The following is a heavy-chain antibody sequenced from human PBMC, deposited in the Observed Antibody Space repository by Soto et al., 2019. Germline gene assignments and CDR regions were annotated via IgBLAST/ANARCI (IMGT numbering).Heavy chain of an antibody. V-gene: IGHV3-23*01. Sequence: GGSLRLSCAASGFSVSRYAMMWVRQPPGKGQEWVAGMTGSGGDIRYADPVKGRFTISKDNSKNTLYLQMNSLRAEDTAIYYCAKDAVYGDGSWLAGNWGQGTLVTVSS. J-gene: IGHJ4*02. D-gene: IGHD2-21*02. CDR1: GFSVSRYA. CDR2: MTGSGGDI. CDR3: AKDAVYGDGSWLAGN.